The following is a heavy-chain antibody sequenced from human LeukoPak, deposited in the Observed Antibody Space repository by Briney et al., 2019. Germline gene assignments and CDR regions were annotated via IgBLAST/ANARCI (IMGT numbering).Heavy chain of an antibody. CDR2: ISGRDADT. J-gene: IGHJ4*02. CDR1: GFSFSSHG. V-gene: IGHV3-23*01. Sequence: PGGSLRLSCAAAGFSFSSHGMSWVRQAPGKGLEWVSTISGRDADTYYADSVKGRFTISRDNSKNTLYLHMNSLSAEDTAIYFCAKRSDYGSDSNYFDYWGQGTLVTVSS. CDR3: AKRSDYGSDSNYFDY. D-gene: IGHD4-23*01.